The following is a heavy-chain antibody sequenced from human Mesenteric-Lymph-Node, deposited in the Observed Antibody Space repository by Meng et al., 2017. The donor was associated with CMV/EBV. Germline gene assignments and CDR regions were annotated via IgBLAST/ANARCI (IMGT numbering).Heavy chain of an antibody. CDR3: ATGPSGFSFG. J-gene: IGHJ4*02. V-gene: IGHV3-74*01. CDR2: INTDGTNT. Sequence: GESLKISCVVSGFTISTYWMNWVRQVPGKGLEWVSRINTDGTNTNYADSVKGRFTISRDNAKSTLYLQMNSLTAEDTAVYYCATGPSGFSFGGGQGTLVTVSS. CDR1: GFTISTYW. D-gene: IGHD3-22*01.